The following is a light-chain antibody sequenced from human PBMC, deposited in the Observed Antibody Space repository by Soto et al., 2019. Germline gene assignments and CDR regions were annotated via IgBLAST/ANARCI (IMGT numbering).Light chain of an antibody. CDR3: QQYNSYGWT. J-gene: IGKJ1*01. CDR1: QTINSW. Sequence: DIQMTQSPSTLSASVGDRVTITCRASQTINSWLAWYQQKPGKAPKVLIFDASSLKTGVPPRFSGSGSGTEFTLTISNLQPDDFATYYCQQYNSYGWTFGQGTKVDIK. V-gene: IGKV1-5*01. CDR2: DAS.